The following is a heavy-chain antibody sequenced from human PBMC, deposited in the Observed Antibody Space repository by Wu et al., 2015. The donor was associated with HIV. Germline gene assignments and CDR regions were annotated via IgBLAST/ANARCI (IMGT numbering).Heavy chain of an antibody. CDR3: ARGLLAGGQPSYYYGMDV. CDR1: EYTFNSYD. Sequence: QVQLVQSGAEVKKPGASVKVSCKASEYTFNSYDINWVRQATGQGLEWMGWMNPNSGNTGYAQKFQGRVTMTRIASISTAYMELSSRRSEDTAVYYCARGLLAGGQPSYYYGMDVWGQGTTVTVSS. J-gene: IGHJ6*02. V-gene: IGHV1-8*01. CDR2: MNPNSGNT. D-gene: IGHD3-16*01.